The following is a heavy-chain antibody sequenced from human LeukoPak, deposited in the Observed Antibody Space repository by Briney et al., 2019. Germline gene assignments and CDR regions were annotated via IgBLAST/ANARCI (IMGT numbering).Heavy chain of an antibody. CDR3: GRFTRSGDSVY. V-gene: IGHV3-7*04. D-gene: IGHD7-27*01. J-gene: IGHJ4*02. Sequence: GGSLRLSCAASGFTFSSYWMSWVRQAPGKGLEWVANIKQGGSEKQYVDSVKGRFAISRDNAENSLYLQMNSLKAEDTAVYYCGRFTRSGDSVYWGQGTLVTVSS. CDR1: GFTFSSYW. CDR2: IKQGGSEK.